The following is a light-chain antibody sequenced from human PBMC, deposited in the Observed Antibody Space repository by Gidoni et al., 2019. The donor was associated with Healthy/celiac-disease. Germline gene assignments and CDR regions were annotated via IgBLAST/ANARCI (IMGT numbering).Light chain of an antibody. J-gene: IGKJ3*01. CDR1: QSVSSSY. CDR3: QQYGSSPS. V-gene: IGKV3-20*01. Sequence: ELALTPSPGTLSLSPGERATLSCRASQSVSSSYLAWYQQKPGQAPRLLIYGASSRATGIPDRFSGSGSGTDFTLTISRLEPEDFAVYYCQQYGSSPSFGPGTKVDIK. CDR2: GAS.